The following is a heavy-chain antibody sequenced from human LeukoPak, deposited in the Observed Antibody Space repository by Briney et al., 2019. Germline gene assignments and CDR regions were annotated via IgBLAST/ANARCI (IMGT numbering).Heavy chain of an antibody. J-gene: IGHJ4*02. Sequence: PSETLSLTCTVSGGSISSSSYYWGWIRQPPGKGLEWIGSIYYSGSTYYNPSRKSRVTISVDTSKNQFSLKLSSVTAADTAVYYCARLGGYYDSTPGDYWGQGTLVTVSS. CDR2: IYYSGST. CDR1: GGSISSSSYY. D-gene: IGHD3-22*01. V-gene: IGHV4-39*07. CDR3: ARLGGYYDSTPGDY.